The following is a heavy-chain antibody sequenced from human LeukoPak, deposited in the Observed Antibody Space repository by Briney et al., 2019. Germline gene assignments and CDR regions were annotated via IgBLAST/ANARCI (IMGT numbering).Heavy chain of an antibody. V-gene: IGHV1-18*01. Sequence: VSVKVSCKASGYTFTSYGISWVRQAPGQGLEWMGWISAYNGNTNYAQKLQGRVTMTTDTSTSTAYMELRSLRSDDTAVYYCARDTIVYDFWSGTFDYWGQGTLVTVSS. CDR1: GYTFTSYG. CDR2: ISAYNGNT. CDR3: ARDTIVYDFWSGTFDY. D-gene: IGHD3-3*01. J-gene: IGHJ4*02.